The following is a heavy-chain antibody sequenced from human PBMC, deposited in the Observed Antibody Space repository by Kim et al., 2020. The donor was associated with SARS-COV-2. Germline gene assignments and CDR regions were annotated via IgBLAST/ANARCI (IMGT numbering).Heavy chain of an antibody. J-gene: IGHJ4*02. CDR1: GFTFINYA. CDR3: AKGSGDYYSHFDY. D-gene: IGHD3-3*01. CDR2: ISGSGDTT. V-gene: IGHV3-23*01. Sequence: GGSLRLSCAASGFTFINYAMSWVRQAPGKGLEWVSAISGSGDTTYYTDSVKGRFTISRDNSKNTLYLQMNSLRAEDTAVYYCAKGSGDYYSHFDYWGQGTLVTVCS.